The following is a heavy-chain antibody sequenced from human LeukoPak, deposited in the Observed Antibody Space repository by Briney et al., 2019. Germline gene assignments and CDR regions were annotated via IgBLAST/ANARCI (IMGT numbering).Heavy chain of an antibody. D-gene: IGHD6-13*01. CDR1: GFTFSSYA. CDR3: ARDMGSSTWPHHYYYGMDV. Sequence: PGRSLRLSCAASGFTFSSYAMHWVRQAPGKGLEWVAVISYDGSNKYYADSVKGRFTISRDNSKNTLYLQMNSLRAEDTAVYYCARDMGSSTWPHHYYYGMDVWGQGTTVTVSS. CDR2: ISYDGSNK. V-gene: IGHV3-30-3*01. J-gene: IGHJ6*02.